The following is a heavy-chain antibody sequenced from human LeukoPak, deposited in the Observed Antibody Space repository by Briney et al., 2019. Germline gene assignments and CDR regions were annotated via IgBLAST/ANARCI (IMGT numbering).Heavy chain of an antibody. Sequence: PSETLSLTCTVSGGSISSSSYYWGWIRQPPGKGLEWIGSIYYSGSTYYHPSLKSRVTISVDTSKNQFSLKLSSVTAADTAVYYCARGRSRLVYDIHKPIYYYYMDVWGKGTTVTVSS. CDR3: ARGRSRLVYDIHKPIYYYYMDV. CDR2: IYYSGST. V-gene: IGHV4-39*07. CDR1: GGSISSSSYY. J-gene: IGHJ6*03. D-gene: IGHD3-9*01.